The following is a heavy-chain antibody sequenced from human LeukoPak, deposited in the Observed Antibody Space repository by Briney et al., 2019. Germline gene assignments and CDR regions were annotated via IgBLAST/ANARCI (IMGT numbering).Heavy chain of an antibody. J-gene: IGHJ4*02. CDR3: AREASVAGTSAFDY. CDR2: ISYDGSNK. V-gene: IGHV3-30*04. D-gene: IGHD6-19*01. CDR1: GFTFGSYA. Sequence: GGSLRLSCAASGFTFGSYAMHWVRQAPGKGLEWVAVISYDGSNKYYADSVKGRFTISRDNSKNTLYLQMNSLRAEDTAVYYCAREASVAGTSAFDYWGQGTLVTVSS.